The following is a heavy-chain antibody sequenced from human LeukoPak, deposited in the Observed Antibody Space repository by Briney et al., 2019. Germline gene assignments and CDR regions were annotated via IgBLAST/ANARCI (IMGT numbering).Heavy chain of an antibody. CDR3: ARWYSGSYSDY. CDR2: ISSSTSYI. Sequence: GGSLRLSCAASGFTFSSYSMTWVRQAPGKGLEWVSSISSSTSYIYYADSVKGRFTISRDNAKNSLYLQMNSLRAEDTAVYYCARWYSGSYSDYWGQGTLVTVSS. J-gene: IGHJ4*02. V-gene: IGHV3-21*01. CDR1: GFTFSSYS. D-gene: IGHD1-26*01.